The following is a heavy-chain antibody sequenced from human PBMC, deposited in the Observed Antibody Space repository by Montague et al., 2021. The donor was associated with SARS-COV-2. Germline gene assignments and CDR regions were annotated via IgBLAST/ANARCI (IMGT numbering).Heavy chain of an antibody. J-gene: IGHJ3*02. CDR3: ARTWRFGQSYGLDI. CDR1: AATMSRSY. D-gene: IGHD3-16*01. Sequence: SETLSLTCSVYAATMSRSYYNWTRQTKRTGLERTGFACYVKSTNSEHTTSTRTPGRRVTISLGTSENQFSLKLSSVTAADTAVYYCARTWRFGQSYGLDIWDQGTMVTVAS. CDR2: ACYVKST. V-gene: IGHV4-59*01.